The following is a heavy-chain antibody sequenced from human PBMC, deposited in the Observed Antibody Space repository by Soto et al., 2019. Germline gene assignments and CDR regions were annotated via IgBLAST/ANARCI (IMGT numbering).Heavy chain of an antibody. D-gene: IGHD2-15*01. CDR1: GGSISSYY. J-gene: IGHJ4*02. V-gene: IGHV4-59*01. Sequence: SETLSLTCTVSGGSISSYYWSWIRQPPGKGLEWIGYIYYSGSTNYNPSLKSRVTISVDTSKNQFSLKLSSVTAADTAVYYCARAYCSGGSCYSDYWGQVTLVTVSS. CDR2: IYYSGST. CDR3: ARAYCSGGSCYSDY.